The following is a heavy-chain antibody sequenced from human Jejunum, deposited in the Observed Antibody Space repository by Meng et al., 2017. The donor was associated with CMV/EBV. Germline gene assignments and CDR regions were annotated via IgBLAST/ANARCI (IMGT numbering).Heavy chain of an antibody. D-gene: IGHD3-10*01. CDR2: INWNGGST. CDR3: ARDRVRGVIIALYGMDV. CDR1: TFDDYG. V-gene: IGHV3-20*03. J-gene: IGHJ6*02. Sequence: TFDDYGMSWVRQAPGKGLEWVSGINWNGGSTGYADSVKSRFTISRDNAKNSLYLQMNSLRAEDTALYYCARDRVRGVIIALYGMDVWGQGTTVTVSS.